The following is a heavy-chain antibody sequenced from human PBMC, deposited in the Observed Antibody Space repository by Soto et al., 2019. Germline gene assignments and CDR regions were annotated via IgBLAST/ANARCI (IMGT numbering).Heavy chain of an antibody. Sequence: ASVKVSWKASGYTFTTYYMHWVRQAPGQGLEWMGIINPSGGSTSYAQKFQGRVTMTRDTSTSTVYMELSSLRSEDTAVYYCARDPTLGSSGREWFDPWGQGTLVTVSS. D-gene: IGHD6-19*01. J-gene: IGHJ5*02. CDR1: GYTFTTYY. CDR3: ARDPTLGSSGREWFDP. CDR2: INPSGGST. V-gene: IGHV1-46*03.